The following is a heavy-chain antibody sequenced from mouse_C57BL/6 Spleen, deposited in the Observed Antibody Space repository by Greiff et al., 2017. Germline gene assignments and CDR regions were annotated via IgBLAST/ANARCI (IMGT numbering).Heavy chain of an antibody. D-gene: IGHD1-1*01. J-gene: IGHJ2*01. CDR3: ARGGDGSLYFDY. V-gene: IGHV3-6*01. CDR2: ISYDGSN. Sequence: DVQLQESGPGLVKPSQSLSLTCSVTGYSITSGYYWNWIRQFPGNRLEWMGYISYDGSNNYNPSLKNRISITRDTSKNQFFLKLNSVTTEDTATYYWARGGDGSLYFDYWGQGTTLTVSS. CDR1: GYSITSGYY.